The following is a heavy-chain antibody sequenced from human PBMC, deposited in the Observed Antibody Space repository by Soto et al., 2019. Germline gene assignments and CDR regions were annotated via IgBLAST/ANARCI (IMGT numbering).Heavy chain of an antibody. J-gene: IGHJ4*02. CDR3: ARDGLLGYFDY. V-gene: IGHV3-30-3*01. CDR2: ISYDGSNK. CDR1: GFTFSSYA. D-gene: IGHD2-15*01. Sequence: QVQLVESGGGVVQPGRSLRLSCAASGFTFSSYAMHWVRQAPGKGLEWVAVISYDGSNKYYADSVKGRFTISRDNSKNTLYLQMNRLRGEDTAVYYCARDGLLGYFDYWGQGTLVTVS.